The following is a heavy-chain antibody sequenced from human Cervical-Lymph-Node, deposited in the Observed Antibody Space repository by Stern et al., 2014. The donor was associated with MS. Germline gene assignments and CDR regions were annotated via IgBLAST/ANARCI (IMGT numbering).Heavy chain of an antibody. CDR2: LFSHDGT. D-gene: IGHD5-24*01. V-gene: IGHV2-26*01. J-gene: IGHJ4*02. Sequence: ESGPVLVKPTKTLTLTCTVSGFSLSDANMGVTWLRQPPGKALEWLGKLFSHDGTSLSTSLKSRLTISKGTSKSQVALTMTNMDPVDTATYYCARIRIEVASSIDRWGQGILVTVSS. CDR1: GFSLSDANMG. CDR3: ARIRIEVASSIDR.